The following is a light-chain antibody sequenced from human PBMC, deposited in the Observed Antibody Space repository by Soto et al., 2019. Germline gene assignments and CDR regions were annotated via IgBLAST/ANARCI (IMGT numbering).Light chain of an antibody. CDR2: LDNDGSH. CDR3: QTWGTGIQV. CDR1: SGHSHYA. J-gene: IGLJ2*01. V-gene: IGLV4-69*01. Sequence: QPVLTQSPSASASLGASVKLTCTLGSGHSHYAIAWHQQQPEKGPRFLMKLDNDGSHIKGAGIPDRFSGSSSGAERYLTISSLQSDDEAEYYCQTWGTGIQVFGGGTKVTVL.